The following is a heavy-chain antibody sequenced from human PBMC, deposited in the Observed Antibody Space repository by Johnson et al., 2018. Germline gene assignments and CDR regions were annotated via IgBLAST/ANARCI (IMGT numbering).Heavy chain of an antibody. V-gene: IGHV4-59*01. Sequence: QVQLQESGPGLVKPSETLSLTCTVSGGSISSYYWSWIRQPPGKGLEWIGYIYYSGSTNYNPSLKSRVTISVDTSKNQFPLKLRSVTAADTAVYYCGRGYYDCWSGYWGYYGMDVWGQGTTVTVSS. CDR3: GRGYYDCWSGYWGYYGMDV. J-gene: IGHJ6*02. CDR1: GGSISSYY. CDR2: IYYSGST. D-gene: IGHD3-3*01.